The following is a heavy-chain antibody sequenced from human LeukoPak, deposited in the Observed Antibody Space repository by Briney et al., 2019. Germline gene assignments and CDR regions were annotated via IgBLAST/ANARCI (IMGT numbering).Heavy chain of an antibody. D-gene: IGHD3-22*01. CDR1: GFTFSSYG. J-gene: IGHJ2*01. CDR3: ARGSLYDSGRWYFDL. CDR2: ISYDGSNK. V-gene: IGHV3-30*03. Sequence: PGGSLRLSCAASGFTFSSYGMHWVRQAPGKGLEWVAVISYDGSNKYYADSVKGRFTISRDNSKNTLYLQMNSLRVEDTAVYYCARGSLYDSGRWYFDLWGRGTLVTVSS.